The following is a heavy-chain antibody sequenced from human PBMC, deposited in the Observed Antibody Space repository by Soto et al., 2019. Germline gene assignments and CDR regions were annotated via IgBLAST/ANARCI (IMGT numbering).Heavy chain of an antibody. J-gene: IGHJ6*02. Sequence: QVQLVQSGAEVKKPGASVKVSCKASGYTFTSYGISWVRQAPGRGLEWMGWISAYNGNTNYAQKLQGRVTMTTDTATSTAYMELRSLRSDDTAVYYCARGGVISLQMTTEHYYYYGMDVWGQGTTVTVSS. CDR1: GYTFTSYG. V-gene: IGHV1-18*01. CDR2: ISAYNGNT. D-gene: IGHD2-21*01. CDR3: ARGGVISLQMTTEHYYYYGMDV.